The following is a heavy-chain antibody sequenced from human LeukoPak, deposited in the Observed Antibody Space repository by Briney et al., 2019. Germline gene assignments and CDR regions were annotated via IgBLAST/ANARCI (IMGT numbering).Heavy chain of an antibody. V-gene: IGHV1-46*01. J-gene: IGHJ4*02. CDR2: INPSGGST. CDR1: GYTFTIYG. D-gene: IGHD3-22*01. Sequence: ASVKVSCKASGYTFTIYGISWVRQAPGQGLEWMGIINPSGGSTNYAQKFQGRVTMTRDTSTSTVYMELSSLRSEDTAVYYCARDYYDRNYFDYWGKGTLVTVSS. CDR3: ARDYYDRNYFDY.